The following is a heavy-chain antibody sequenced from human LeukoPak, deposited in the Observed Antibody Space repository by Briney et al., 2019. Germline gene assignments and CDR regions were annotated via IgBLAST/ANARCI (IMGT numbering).Heavy chain of an antibody. CDR2: INSDGSSR. CDR1: GFRISTYW. V-gene: IGHV3-74*03. J-gene: IGHJ4*02. Sequence: GGSLRLSCAASGFRISTYWMHWVRQGPGEGLVWVSRINSDGSSRKYADSVKGRFTISRDNAKNSLYLQMNSLRAEDTAVYYCARDYGGSSPFDYWGQGTLVTVSS. CDR3: ARDYGGSSPFDY. D-gene: IGHD4-23*01.